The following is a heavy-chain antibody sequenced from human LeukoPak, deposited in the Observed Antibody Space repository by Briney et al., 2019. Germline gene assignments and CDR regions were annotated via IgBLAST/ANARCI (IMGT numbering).Heavy chain of an antibody. V-gene: IGHV4-38-2*01. CDR1: GYSISSGYY. D-gene: IGHD2-15*01. CDR2: IYHSGST. Sequence: SETLSLTCAVSGYSISSGYYWGWIRQPPGKGLEWIGSIYHSGSTNYNPSLKSRVTISVDTSKNQFSLKLSSVTAADTAVYYCARLYCSGGSCYGPDYYYGMDVWGKGTTVTVSS. J-gene: IGHJ6*04. CDR3: ARLYCSGGSCYGPDYYYGMDV.